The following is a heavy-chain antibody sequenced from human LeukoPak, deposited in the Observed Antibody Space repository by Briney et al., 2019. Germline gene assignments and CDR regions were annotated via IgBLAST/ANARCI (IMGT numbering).Heavy chain of an antibody. CDR2: INPSGGST. V-gene: IGHV1-46*01. D-gene: IGHD3-22*01. CDR1: GYTFTSYY. Sequence: GASVRVSCKASGYTFTSYYMNWVRQAPGQGLEWMGMINPSGGSTSYAQKFKGRVTVTRDTSTSTVYMELSRLRSEDTAMYYCARGSINYNSGGYYDNPPLDYWGQGTLVTVSS. CDR3: ARGSINYNSGGYYDNPPLDY. J-gene: IGHJ4*02.